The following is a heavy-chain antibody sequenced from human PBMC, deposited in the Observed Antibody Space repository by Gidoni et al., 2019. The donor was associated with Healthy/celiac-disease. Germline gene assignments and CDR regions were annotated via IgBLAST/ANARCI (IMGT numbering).Heavy chain of an antibody. V-gene: IGHV3-23*01. CDR3: AKDYLDPTRTGIAAAEIEWGFDP. Sequence: EVQLLESGGGLVQPGGSLRLSCAASGFTFSRYAMSWVRQAPGKGLEWVSAISGSGGSTYYADSVKGRFTTSRDNSKNTLYLQMNSLRAEDTAVYYCAKDYLDPTRTGIAAAEIEWGFDPWGQGTLVTVSS. CDR1: GFTFSRYA. CDR2: ISGSGGST. D-gene: IGHD6-13*01. J-gene: IGHJ5*02.